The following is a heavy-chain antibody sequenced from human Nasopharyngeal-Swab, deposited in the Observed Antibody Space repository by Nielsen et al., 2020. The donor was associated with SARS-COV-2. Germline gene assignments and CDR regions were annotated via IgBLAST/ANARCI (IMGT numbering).Heavy chain of an antibody. D-gene: IGHD3-22*01. J-gene: IGHJ4*02. CDR1: EFTFSDYV. CDR3: ARGFRRGSYYDNIGADS. CDR2: ISSTNNFI. Sequence: GESLKISCSVSEFTFSDYVMNWVRQAPGKGLEWVSSISSTNNFIFYADSVKGRLTISRDNTKNSLYLQMNTLRAADTAVYYCARGFRRGSYYDNIGADSWGQGTLVTVSS. V-gene: IGHV3-21*01.